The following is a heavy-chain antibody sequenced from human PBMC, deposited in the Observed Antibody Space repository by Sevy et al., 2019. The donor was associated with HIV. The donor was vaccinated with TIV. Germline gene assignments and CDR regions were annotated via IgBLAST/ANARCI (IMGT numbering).Heavy chain of an antibody. CDR3: AREVYDSSGYYYAKNYNAFDI. CDR1: GFTFSSYS. J-gene: IGHJ3*02. CDR2: ISSSSSYI. Sequence: GSLRLSCAASGFTFSSYSMNWVRQAPGKGLEWVSSISSSSSYIYYAVSVKGRFTISRDNAKNSLYLQMNSLRAEDTAVYYCAREVYDSSGYYYAKNYNAFDIWGQGTMVTVSS. D-gene: IGHD3-22*01. V-gene: IGHV3-21*01.